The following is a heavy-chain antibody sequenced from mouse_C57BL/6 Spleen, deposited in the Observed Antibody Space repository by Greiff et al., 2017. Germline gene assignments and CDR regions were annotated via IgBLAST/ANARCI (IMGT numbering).Heavy chain of an antibody. D-gene: IGHD2-2*01. Sequence: VQLQQPGAELVMPGASVKLSCKASGYTFTSYWMHWVKQRPGQGLEWIGEIDPSDSYTNYNQKFKGKSTLTVDKSSSTAYMQLSSLTSEDSAVYYCARGGYDRYFDVWGTGTTVTVSS. V-gene: IGHV1-69*01. CDR2: IDPSDSYT. CDR1: GYTFTSYW. CDR3: ARGGYDRYFDV. J-gene: IGHJ1*03.